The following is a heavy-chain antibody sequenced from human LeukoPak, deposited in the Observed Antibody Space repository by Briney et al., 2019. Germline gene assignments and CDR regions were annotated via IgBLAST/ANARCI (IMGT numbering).Heavy chain of an antibody. Sequence: ASVKVSCKASGYTFTSYGISWVRQAPGQGLEWMGWISAYNGNTNYAQKLQGRVTMTTDTPTSTAYMELRSLRSDDTAVYYCARAMTTVTTLDYWGQGTLVTVSS. D-gene: IGHD4-17*01. CDR2: ISAYNGNT. J-gene: IGHJ4*02. CDR3: ARAMTTVTTLDY. CDR1: GYTFTSYG. V-gene: IGHV1-18*01.